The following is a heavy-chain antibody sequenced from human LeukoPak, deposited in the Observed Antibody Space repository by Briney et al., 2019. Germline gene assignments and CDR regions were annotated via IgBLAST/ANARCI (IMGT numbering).Heavy chain of an antibody. D-gene: IGHD4-17*01. CDR1: GFSLSSYW. Sequence: GGSLRLSCAASGFSLSSYWMSRVRQAPGKGLEWVAIIKQDGSVKAYVDSVKGRFTISRDYARNSLYLQMNSLRAEDTAVYYCARDPTVTNLHDAFDVWGQGTLVTVSS. CDR3: ARDPTVTNLHDAFDV. J-gene: IGHJ3*01. CDR2: IKQDGSVK. V-gene: IGHV3-7*05.